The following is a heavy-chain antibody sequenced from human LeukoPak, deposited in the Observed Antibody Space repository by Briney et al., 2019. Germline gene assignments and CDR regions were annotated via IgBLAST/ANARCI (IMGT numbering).Heavy chain of an antibody. Sequence: GGSLRLSCAASGFTFSSYSMNWVRQAPGKGLVWVSRISSDGANANYADSVKGRFTISRDNSKNTLYLQMNSLRAEDTAVYYCAKDSEVYCSGGSCYPLVNWGQGTLVTVSS. CDR1: GFTFSSYS. J-gene: IGHJ4*02. CDR3: AKDSEVYCSGGSCYPLVN. V-gene: IGHV3-23*01. D-gene: IGHD2-15*01. CDR2: ISSDGANA.